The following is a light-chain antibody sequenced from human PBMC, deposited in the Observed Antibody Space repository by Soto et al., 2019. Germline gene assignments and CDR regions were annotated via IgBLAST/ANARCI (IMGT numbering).Light chain of an antibody. CDR2: GNS. Sequence: QSVLTQPASVSGAPGQRGTISCTGSSSNIGAGYDVHWYQQLPGTAPKLLIYGNSNRPSEVPDRFSGSKSGNSASLNITGLQAADEADYYCQSYDSSLSGWVFGGGTQRTVL. CDR3: QSYDSSLSGWV. CDR1: SSNIGAGYD. V-gene: IGLV1-40*01. J-gene: IGLJ3*02.